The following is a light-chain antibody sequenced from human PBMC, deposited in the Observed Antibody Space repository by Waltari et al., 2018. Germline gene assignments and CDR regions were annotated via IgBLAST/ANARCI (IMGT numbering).Light chain of an antibody. J-gene: IGLJ1*01. CDR2: EVI. Sequence: QSALTQPASVSGPPGQSHNVSGHGTQSDDGSYNLDSGYQHHPPKAPKLMIYEVIKRPSGVSNRFSSSKSGNTASLTISGLQPEDEADYYCCSYAGANTYVFGSGTKVTVL. CDR1: QSDDGSYNL. CDR3: CSYAGANTYV. V-gene: IGLV2-23*02.